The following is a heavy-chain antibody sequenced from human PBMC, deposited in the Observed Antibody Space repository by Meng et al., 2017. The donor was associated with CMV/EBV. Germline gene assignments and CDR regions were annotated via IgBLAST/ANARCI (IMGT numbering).Heavy chain of an antibody. V-gene: IGHV4-61*01. CDR1: GGSVSSGSYS. CDR3: ARSPSQQPYNRFDP. CDR2: IYYSGST. J-gene: IGHJ5*02. D-gene: IGHD6-13*01. Sequence: SGGSVSSGSYSWSWIRQPPGKGLEWIGYIYYSGSTNYNPSLKSRVTISVDTSKNQFSLKLSSVTAADTAVYYCARSPSQQPYNRFDPWGQGTLVTVSS.